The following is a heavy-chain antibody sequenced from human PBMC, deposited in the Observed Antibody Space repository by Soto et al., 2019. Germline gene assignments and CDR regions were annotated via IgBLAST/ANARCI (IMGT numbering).Heavy chain of an antibody. CDR1: GYSISSGYY. CDR3: ARILGYCSGGSCYRVNWFDP. D-gene: IGHD2-15*01. Sequence: PSETLSLTCAVSGYSISSGYYWGWIRQPPGKGLEWIGSIYHSGSTYYNPSLKSRVTISVDTSKNQFSLKLSSVTAADTAAYYCARILGYCSGGSCYRVNWFDPWGQGTLVTVSS. CDR2: IYHSGST. J-gene: IGHJ5*02. V-gene: IGHV4-38-2*01.